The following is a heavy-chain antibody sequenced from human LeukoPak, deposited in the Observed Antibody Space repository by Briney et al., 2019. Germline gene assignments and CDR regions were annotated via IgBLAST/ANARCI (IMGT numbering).Heavy chain of an antibody. CDR3: AKGYYDYVWGSYYFDY. CDR1: GFTFSSYA. V-gene: IGHV3-23*01. D-gene: IGHD3-16*01. Sequence: GGSLRLSCAASGFTFSSYAMSWVRQAPGKGLEWVSAISGSGGSTYYADSVKGRLTISRDNSRDTLYLQMNSLRAEDTAVYYCAKGYYDYVWGSYYFDYWGQGTLVTVSS. CDR2: ISGSGGST. J-gene: IGHJ4*02.